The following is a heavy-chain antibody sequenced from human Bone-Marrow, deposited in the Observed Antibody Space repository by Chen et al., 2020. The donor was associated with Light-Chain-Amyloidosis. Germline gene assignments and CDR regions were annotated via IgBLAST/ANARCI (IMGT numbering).Heavy chain of an antibody. CDR1: GFTFPTYG. J-gene: IGHJ4*02. Sequence: QMQLVESGGGVVQPGRSLRLSCTASGFTFPTYGMHWVRQAPGKGLEWVAVIWYDGSKKHYADSLKGRFTISRDDSKDTVYLQMKSLRAEDTAMYYCARDLGYCTGGNCIPDFWGQGTLVSVSS. V-gene: IGHV3-33*01. CDR2: IWYDGSKK. D-gene: IGHD2-15*01. CDR3: ARDLGYCTGGNCIPDF.